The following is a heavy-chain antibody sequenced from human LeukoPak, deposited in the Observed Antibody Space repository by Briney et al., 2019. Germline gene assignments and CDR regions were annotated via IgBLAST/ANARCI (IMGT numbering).Heavy chain of an antibody. CDR3: ARYESSAYGIDV. V-gene: IGHV4-39*01. D-gene: IGHD3-22*01. CDR2: IYFSGST. J-gene: IGHJ2*01. CDR1: GGSISSNSSY. Sequence: SETLSLTCTVSGGSISSNSSYWGWIRQPPGMGLEWIGTIYFSGSTYYNPSLKSRVTVSVDTSKNQLPLKVTSVAAADTAVYYCARYESSAYGIDVWGRGTLVTVSS.